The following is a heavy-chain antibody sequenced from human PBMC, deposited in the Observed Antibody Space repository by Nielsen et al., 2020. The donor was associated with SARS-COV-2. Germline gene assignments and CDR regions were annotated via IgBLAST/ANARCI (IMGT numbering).Heavy chain of an antibody. CDR3: ARDSSGTYRRVDY. J-gene: IGHJ4*02. V-gene: IGHV1-2*06. CDR1: GYTFTNNY. CDR2: INPNSGGT. Sequence: ASVKVSCKASGYTFTNNYMHWVRQAPGQGLEWMGRINPNSGGTNYAQKFQGRVTMTRDTSISTAYMELSSLRFDDTAVYYCARDSSGTYRRVDYWGQGTLVTVSS. D-gene: IGHD3-22*01.